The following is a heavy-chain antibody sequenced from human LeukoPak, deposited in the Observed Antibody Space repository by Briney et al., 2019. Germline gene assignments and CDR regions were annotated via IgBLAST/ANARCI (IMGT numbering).Heavy chain of an antibody. CDR1: GDSVSSNSAA. V-gene: IGHV6-1*01. D-gene: IGHD2-15*01. Sequence: SQTLSLTCAISGDSVSSNSAAWHWIRQSPSRGLEWLGRTYYRSKWYNDYAVSVKSRITIKPDTSKNQFSLQLNSVTPEDTAVYYCARDLLGYCSGGSCYGVDYWGQGTLVTVSS. CDR3: ARDLLGYCSGGSCYGVDY. CDR2: TYYRSKWYN. J-gene: IGHJ4*02.